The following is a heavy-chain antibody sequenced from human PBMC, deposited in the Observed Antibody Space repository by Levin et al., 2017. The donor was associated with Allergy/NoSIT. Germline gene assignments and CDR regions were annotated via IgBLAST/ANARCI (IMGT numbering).Heavy chain of an antibody. J-gene: IGHJ6*02. V-gene: IGHV1-8*01. D-gene: IGHD3-10*01. CDR1: GYTFTSYD. CDR3: ARDRRALDGMDV. CDR2: MNPNSGNT. Sequence: GESLKISCKASGYTFTSYDINWVRQATGQGLEWMGWMNPNSGNTGYAQKFQGRVTMTRNTSISTAYMELSSLRSEDTAVYYCARDRRALDGMDVWGQGTTVTVSS.